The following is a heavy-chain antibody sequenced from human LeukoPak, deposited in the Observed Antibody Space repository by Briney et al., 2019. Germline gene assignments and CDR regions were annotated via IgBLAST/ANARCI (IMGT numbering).Heavy chain of an antibody. Sequence: PGGSLRLSCTASGFIFNDFWMSWVRQAPGEGLEWVANIRQDGGAKNYVDSVKGRFTISRDNAKKSLYLQMNSLRAEDTAVYYCAPPPIAATGNWGQGTLVIVSS. CDR1: GFIFNDFW. J-gene: IGHJ4*02. CDR2: IRQDGGAK. V-gene: IGHV3-7*01. D-gene: IGHD6-13*01. CDR3: APPPIAATGN.